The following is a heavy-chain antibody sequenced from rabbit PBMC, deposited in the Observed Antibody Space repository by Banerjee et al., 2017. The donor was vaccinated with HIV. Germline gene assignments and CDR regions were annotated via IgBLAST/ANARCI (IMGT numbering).Heavy chain of an antibody. J-gene: IGHJ6*01. CDR3: ARVLVEYDYGMDL. D-gene: IGHD4-2*01. Sequence: QEQLEESGGDLVKPEGSLTLTCTASGFSFSNKYVMCWVRQAPGKGPEWIGCIYTSSGATYYASWAKGRFTISKTSSTTVTLQMTSLTAADTATYFCARVLVEYDYGMDLWGPGTLVTVS. CDR2: IYTSSGAT. V-gene: IGHV1S45*01. CDR1: GFSFSNKYV.